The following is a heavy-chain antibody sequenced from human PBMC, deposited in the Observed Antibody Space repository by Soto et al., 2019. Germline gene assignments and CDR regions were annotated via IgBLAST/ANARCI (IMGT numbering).Heavy chain of an antibody. CDR2: IYYSGNT. D-gene: IGHD5-12*01. V-gene: IGHV4-30-4*01. CDR1: GGSISSGDYY. J-gene: IGHJ4*01. Sequence: SETLSLTCTVSGGSISSGDYYWSWIRQPPGKGLEWIGYIYYSGNTYYNPSLKSRVTISVDTSKNQFSLKLSSVTAADTAVYYCARLQLPLYYFDYWGQGTLVTVSS. CDR3: ARLQLPLYYFDY.